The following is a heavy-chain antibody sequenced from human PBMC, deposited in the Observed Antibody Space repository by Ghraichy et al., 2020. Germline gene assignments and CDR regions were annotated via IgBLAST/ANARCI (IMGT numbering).Heavy chain of an antibody. J-gene: IGHJ4*02. CDR3: ARVSVGDYVPPDFDY. V-gene: IGHV3-48*02. CDR1: GFTFSSYS. D-gene: IGHD4-17*01. CDR2: ISSSSSTI. Sequence: GGSLRLSCAASGFTFSSYSMNWVRQAPGKGLEWVSYISSSSSTIYYADSVKGRFTISRDNAKNSLYLQMNSLRDEDTAVYYCARVSVGDYVPPDFDYWGQGTLVTVSS.